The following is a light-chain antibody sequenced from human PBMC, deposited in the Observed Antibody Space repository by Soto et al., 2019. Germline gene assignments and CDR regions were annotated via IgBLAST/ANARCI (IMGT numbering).Light chain of an antibody. CDR2: GAS. Sequence: EIVMTQSPATLYVSPGDSATLSCRASQSVNTNVAWYRQDPGQAPRLVIYGASTKAAGTPGRFTGSGSGTDFTLTISSLQSEDFAVYYCQQCGSPPFTFGPGTKVDIK. CDR3: QQCGSPPFT. J-gene: IGKJ3*01. CDR1: QSVNTN. V-gene: IGKV3D-15*01.